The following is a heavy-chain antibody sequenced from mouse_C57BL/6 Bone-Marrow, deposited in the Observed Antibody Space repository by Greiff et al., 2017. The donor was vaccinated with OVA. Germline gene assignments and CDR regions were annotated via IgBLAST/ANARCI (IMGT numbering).Heavy chain of an antibody. CDR3: TRFYYGNYVYYAMDY. CDR2: IYPGNSDT. V-gene: IGHV1-5*01. D-gene: IGHD2-1*01. CDR1: GYTFTSYW. J-gene: IGHJ4*01. Sequence: EVQLQQSGTVLARPGASVKMSCKTSGYTFTSYWMHWVKQRPGQGLEWIGAIYPGNSDTSYNQKFKGKAKLTAVTSASTAYMELSSLTNEDSAVYYCTRFYYGNYVYYAMDYWGQGTSVTVSS.